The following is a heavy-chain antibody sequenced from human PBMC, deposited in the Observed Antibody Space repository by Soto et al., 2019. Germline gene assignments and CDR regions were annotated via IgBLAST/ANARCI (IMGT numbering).Heavy chain of an antibody. CDR1: GETVWSGVVS. Sequence: TLCVRWASCGETVWSGVVSWSWIRQPPGKGLEWIGYIYHSGNTYYNPSLKSRVTISVDRSKNQFSLKLSSVTAADTAVYYCARVPDRWGQGTLVTVSS. J-gene: IGHJ5*02. V-gene: IGHV4-30-2*01. CDR3: ARVPDR. CDR2: IYHSGNT. D-gene: IGHD2-2*01.